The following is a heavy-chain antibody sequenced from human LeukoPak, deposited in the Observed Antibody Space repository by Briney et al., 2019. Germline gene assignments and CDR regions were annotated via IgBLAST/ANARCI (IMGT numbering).Heavy chain of an antibody. CDR3: AKSGGITIFGLVDY. Sequence: GGSLRLSCAASGFTFDSYGMNWVRQAPGKGLEWVSGISCSGGSTYYADSVKGRFTISRDNSKKILYLQMNSLSAEDTAVYHCAKSGGITIFGLVDYWGQGTLVTVSS. CDR1: GFTFDSYG. J-gene: IGHJ4*02. V-gene: IGHV3-23*01. CDR2: ISCSGGST. D-gene: IGHD3-3*01.